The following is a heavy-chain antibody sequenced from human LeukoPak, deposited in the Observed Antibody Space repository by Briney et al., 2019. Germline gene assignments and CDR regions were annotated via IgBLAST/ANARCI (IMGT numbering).Heavy chain of an antibody. D-gene: IGHD2-15*01. Sequence: GGSLRLSCAASGFTFDDYAMHWVRQAPGKGLEWVSGISWNSGSIGYADSVKGRFTISRDNAKNSLYLQMNSLRADDTAVYYCARDRTYCSGGRCYDLFDIWGQGTMVTVSS. CDR3: ARDRTYCSGGRCYDLFDI. CDR2: ISWNSGSI. V-gene: IGHV3-9*01. CDR1: GFTFDDYA. J-gene: IGHJ3*02.